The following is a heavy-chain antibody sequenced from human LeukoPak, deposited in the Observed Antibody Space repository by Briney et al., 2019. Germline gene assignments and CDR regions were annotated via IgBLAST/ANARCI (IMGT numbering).Heavy chain of an antibody. CDR3: GRVGGRSKAAKGDAFDI. CDR2: ISSGSTYM. Sequence: GGSLRLPCAASGFTFSSYSMNWVRQAPGKGLEWVSSISSGSTYMYYADSVKGRFTISRDNAQNSMYLQMNSLRAEDTAVYYCGRVGGRSKAAKGDAFDIWGQGTMVTVSS. J-gene: IGHJ3*02. CDR1: GFTFSSYS. D-gene: IGHD6-6*01. V-gene: IGHV3-21*01.